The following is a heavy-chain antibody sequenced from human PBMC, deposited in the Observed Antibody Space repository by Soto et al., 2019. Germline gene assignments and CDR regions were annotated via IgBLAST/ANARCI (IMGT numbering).Heavy chain of an antibody. CDR3: ARSIVTWDY. J-gene: IGHJ4*02. Sequence: SETLSLTCTVSGGSISSGDYYWSWIRQPPGKGLEWIGYIYYSGSTYYNPSLKSRVTISVDTSKNQFSLKLRSVTAADTAVYYCARSIVTWDYWGQGALVTVS. CDR2: IYYSGST. D-gene: IGHD2-15*01. V-gene: IGHV4-30-4*01. CDR1: GGSISSGDYY.